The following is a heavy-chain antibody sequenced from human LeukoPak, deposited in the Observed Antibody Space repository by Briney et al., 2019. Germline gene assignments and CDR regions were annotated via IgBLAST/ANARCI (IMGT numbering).Heavy chain of an antibody. CDR2: ISNDGNNK. CDR3: AKSMSLAAAGTEFDY. J-gene: IGHJ4*02. V-gene: IGHV3-30*18. CDR1: GFTFSNYG. Sequence: PGRSLRLSCAASGFTFSNYGMHWVRQAPGKGLDWVAVISNDGNNKYYGDSVKGRFTISRDNSKNTLYLQMNSLRAEDTAVYYCAKSMSLAAAGTEFDYWGQGTLVTVSS. D-gene: IGHD6-13*01.